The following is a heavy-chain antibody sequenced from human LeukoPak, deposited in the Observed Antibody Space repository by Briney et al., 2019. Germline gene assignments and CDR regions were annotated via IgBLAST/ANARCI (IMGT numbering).Heavy chain of an antibody. Sequence: PGGSLILSCAASGFIFSSYWMHWVRQAPGKGLVWVSRIHNDGSNDGSSTYYADSVKGRFTISRDNAKNTLYLQMNSLRAEDTAIYYCAKSRGYGFFMDYWGQGTLVTVSS. J-gene: IGHJ4*02. CDR2: IHNDGSNDGSST. CDR1: GFIFSSYW. CDR3: AKSRGYGFFMDY. V-gene: IGHV3-74*01. D-gene: IGHD5-18*01.